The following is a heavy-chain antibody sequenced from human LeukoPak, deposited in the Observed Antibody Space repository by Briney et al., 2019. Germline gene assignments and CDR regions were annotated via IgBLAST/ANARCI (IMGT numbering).Heavy chain of an antibody. CDR1: GGSISSGDYY. V-gene: IGHV4-30-4*08. CDR2: IYYSGST. CDR3: ATYPTIFGVVPDY. J-gene: IGHJ4*02. D-gene: IGHD3-3*01. Sequence: SETLSLTCTVSGGSISSGDYYWSWIRQPPGKGLEWIGYIYYSGSTYYNPSLKSRVTISVDTSKNQFSLKLSSVTAADTAVYYCATYPTIFGVVPDYWGQGTLVTVSS.